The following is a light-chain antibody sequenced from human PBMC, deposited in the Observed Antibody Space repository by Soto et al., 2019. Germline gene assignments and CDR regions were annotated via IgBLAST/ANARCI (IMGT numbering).Light chain of an antibody. CDR2: EVT. Sequence: QSALTQPASVSGSPGQSITISCTGTSSDVGGYNYVSWYQQHPGKAPKLMIYEVTNRPSGVSYRFSGSKSGNTASLTISGLQAEDEADYYCSSYTSSSTVVFGGGTTLTVL. CDR1: SSDVGGYNY. CDR3: SSYTSSSTVV. V-gene: IGLV2-14*01. J-gene: IGLJ2*01.